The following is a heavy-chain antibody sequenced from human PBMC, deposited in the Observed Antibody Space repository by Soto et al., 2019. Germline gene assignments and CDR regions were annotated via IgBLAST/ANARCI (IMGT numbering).Heavy chain of an antibody. J-gene: IGHJ1*01. D-gene: IGHD2-15*01. CDR3: ARDAGYCSGGSCYLLIQH. Sequence: GASVKVSCKASGYTFTSYDINWVRQAPGQGLEWKGWMNPKNGNKGYAQKLQGRVTMTRNTSISTAYIELSSRRSEDTAVYYCARDAGYCSGGSCYLLIQHWGQGTLVTVSS. CDR2: MNPKNGNK. CDR1: GYTFTSYD. V-gene: IGHV1-8*01.